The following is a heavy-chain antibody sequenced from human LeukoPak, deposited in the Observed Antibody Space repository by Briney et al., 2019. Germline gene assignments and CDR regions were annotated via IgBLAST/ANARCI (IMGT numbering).Heavy chain of an antibody. V-gene: IGHV1-2*06. CDR3: ARDPGHTYYYDSSGYKAFDI. J-gene: IGHJ3*02. Sequence: ASVKVSCKASGYTFTGYYMHWVRQAPGQGLEWMGRINPNSGGTNYAQKFQGRVTMTRDTSISTAYMELSRLRSGDTAVYYCARDPGHTYYYDSSGYKAFDIWGQGTMVTVSS. CDR2: INPNSGGT. CDR1: GYTFTGYY. D-gene: IGHD3-22*01.